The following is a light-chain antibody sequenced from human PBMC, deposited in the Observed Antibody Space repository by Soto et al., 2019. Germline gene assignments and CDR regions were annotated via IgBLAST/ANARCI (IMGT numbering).Light chain of an antibody. CDR2: TAS. J-gene: IGKJ1*01. CDR1: QSISSH. CDR3: QQYVNFGWT. V-gene: IGKV1-39*01. Sequence: DILMTKSPSALSASVGDTVTITCRASQSISSHLNWYQQKPGKAPNLLMYTASNLQSGVPSRFSGSGSGTDFTLTISGLEPEDVAVYYCQQYVNFGWTFGQGTKVDI.